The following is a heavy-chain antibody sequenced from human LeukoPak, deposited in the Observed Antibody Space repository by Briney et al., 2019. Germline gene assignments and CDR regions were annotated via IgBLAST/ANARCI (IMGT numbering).Heavy chain of an antibody. Sequence: GASVKVSCKASGYTFTSYDIIWLRQATGQGLEWMGWMNPNNGNTGYVQKLQGRLTMTRDTSISTAYMGLSSLRSEDTAVYYCARDLVDNACDFWGQGTLVTVSS. CDR2: MNPNNGNT. D-gene: IGHD2-8*01. V-gene: IGHV1-8*02. J-gene: IGHJ4*02. CDR1: GYTFTSYD. CDR3: ARDLVDNACDF.